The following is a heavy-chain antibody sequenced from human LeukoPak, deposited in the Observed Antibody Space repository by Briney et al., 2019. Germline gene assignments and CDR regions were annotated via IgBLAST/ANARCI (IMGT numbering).Heavy chain of an antibody. V-gene: IGHV1-2*02. CDR2: IHPNSGGT. CDR3: ARDDEEFGELRRFDP. Sequence: GASVKVSCKASGYTFTGYYIHWVRQAPGQGLEWMGWIHPNSGGTKYAQNFQGRVTLTWDTSMSTVYMELSRLRFDDTAVYYCARDDEEFGELRRFDPWGQGTLVTVSS. CDR1: GYTFTGYY. J-gene: IGHJ5*02. D-gene: IGHD3-10*01.